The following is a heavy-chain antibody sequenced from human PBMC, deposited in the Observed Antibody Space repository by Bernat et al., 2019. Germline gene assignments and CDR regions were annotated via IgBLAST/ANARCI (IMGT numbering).Heavy chain of an antibody. J-gene: IGHJ5*02. Sequence: QLQLQESDPGLVKPSETLSLTCTVSGGSISSSSYYWGWIRQPPGKGLEWIGSIYYSGSTYYNPSLKSRVTISVDTSKNQFSLKLSSVTAADTAVYYCASLRWYWFDPWGQGTLVTVSS. CDR2: IYYSGST. D-gene: IGHD6-13*01. CDR3: ASLRWYWFDP. CDR1: GGSISSSSYY. V-gene: IGHV4-39*01.